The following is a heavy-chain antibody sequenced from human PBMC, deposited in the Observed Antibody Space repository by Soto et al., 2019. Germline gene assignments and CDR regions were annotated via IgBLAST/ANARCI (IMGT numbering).Heavy chain of an antibody. V-gene: IGHV4-39*01. Sequence: QLQLQESGPGLVKPSETLSLTCTVSGGSISSSSYYWGWIRQPPGKGLEWIGSIYYSGSTYYNPSLKSRVTISVDTSKNQFSLKLSSVTAADTAVYYCARYVTTAAGVDYWGQGTLVTVSS. CDR1: GGSISSSSYY. CDR2: IYYSGST. CDR3: ARYVTTAAGVDY. J-gene: IGHJ4*02. D-gene: IGHD4-17*01.